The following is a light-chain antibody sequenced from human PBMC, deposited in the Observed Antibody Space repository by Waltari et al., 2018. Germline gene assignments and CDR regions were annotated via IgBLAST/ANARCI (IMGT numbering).Light chain of an antibody. J-gene: IGKJ5*01. CDR1: QGISSY. CDR2: AAS. V-gene: IGKV1-8*01. CDR3: QQYYSYPRT. Sequence: AIRITQSPSSLSASTGDRVTITCRASQGISSYLAWYQQKPGKAPKLLIYAASTLQSGVPSRCSGSGSGTDFTLTISCLQSEDFATYDCQQYYSYPRTFGQGTRLEIK.